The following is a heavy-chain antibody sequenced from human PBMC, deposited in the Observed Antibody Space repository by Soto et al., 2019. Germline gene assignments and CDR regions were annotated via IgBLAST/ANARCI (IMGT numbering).Heavy chain of an antibody. V-gene: IGHV3-23*01. Sequence: GGSLRLPCAASGFTFNSPSLTLVHKAQGKGLEWVSTFRESGGTTHYAASVKGRFTISRDSSKNMLYLQMNSLRVDVTAIYYCAKDSHWAIISPTHDSWGQGT. D-gene: IGHD2-2*01. CDR2: FRESGGTT. CDR3: AKDSHWAIISPTHDS. CDR1: GFTFNSPS. J-gene: IGHJ4*02.